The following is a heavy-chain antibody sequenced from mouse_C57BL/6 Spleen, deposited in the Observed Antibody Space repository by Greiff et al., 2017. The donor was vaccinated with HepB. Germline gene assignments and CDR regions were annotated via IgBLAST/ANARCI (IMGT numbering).Heavy chain of an antibody. J-gene: IGHJ4*01. CDR1: GYAFSSSW. V-gene: IGHV1-82*01. CDR2: IYPGDGDT. Sequence: VQLQQSGPELVKPGASVKISCKASGYAFSSSWMNWVKQRPGKGLEWIGRIYPGDGDTNYNGKFKGKATLTADKSSSTAYMQLSSLTSEDSAVYFCARASWHYAMDYWGQGTSVTVSS. CDR3: ARASWHYAMDY.